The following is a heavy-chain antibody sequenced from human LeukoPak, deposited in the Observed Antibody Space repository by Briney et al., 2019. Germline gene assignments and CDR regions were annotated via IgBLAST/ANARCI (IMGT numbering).Heavy chain of an antibody. CDR1: GYTFTGYY. CDR2: INPNSGGT. Sequence: ASVKVSCKASGYTFTGYYMHWVRHAPGQGLEWMGWINPNSGGTNYAQKFQGRVTMIRDMSISTAYMELSRLRSDDTPVYYCARDTPQLPGPDYWGQGTLVTVSS. J-gene: IGHJ4*02. V-gene: IGHV1-2*02. CDR3: ARDTPQLPGPDY. D-gene: IGHD2-2*01.